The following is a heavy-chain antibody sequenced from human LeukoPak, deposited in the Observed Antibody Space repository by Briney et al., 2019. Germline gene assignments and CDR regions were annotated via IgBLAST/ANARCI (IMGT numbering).Heavy chain of an antibody. V-gene: IGHV4-61*09. CDR1: GGSISSGSYY. D-gene: IGHD6-6*01. CDR2: INHSGST. CDR3: ARVGQLVRRYWFDP. Sequence: SQTLSLTCTVSGGSISSGSYYWSWVRQPAGKGLEWIGEINHSGSTNYNPSLKSRVTISVDTSKNQFSLKLSSVTAADTAVYYCARVGQLVRRYWFDPWGQGTLVTVSS. J-gene: IGHJ5*02.